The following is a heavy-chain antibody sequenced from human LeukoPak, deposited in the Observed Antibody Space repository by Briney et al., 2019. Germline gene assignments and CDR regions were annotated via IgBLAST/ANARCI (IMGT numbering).Heavy chain of an antibody. CDR1: GGSFSGYY. J-gene: IGHJ4*02. CDR3: ARGTRFDNLLDY. Sequence: PSETLSLTCAVYGGSFSGYYWSWIRQPPGKGLEWIGEINHSGSTNYNPSLKSRVTISVDTSKNQFSLKLSSVTAADTAVYYCARGTRFDNLLDYWGQGTLVTVSS. V-gene: IGHV4-34*01. D-gene: IGHD1-14*01. CDR2: INHSGST.